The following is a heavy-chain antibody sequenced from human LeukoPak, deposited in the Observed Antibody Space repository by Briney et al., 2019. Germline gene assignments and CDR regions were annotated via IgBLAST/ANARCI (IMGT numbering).Heavy chain of an antibody. CDR2: IYYSGST. Sequence: SETLSLTCTVSGGSISSYYWSWIRQPPGKGLEWIGYIYYSGSTNYNPSLKSRVTISVDTSKNQFSLKLSSVTAADTAVYYCARLAGEYYGMDVWGQGTTVTVSS. CDR3: ARLAGEYYGMDV. V-gene: IGHV4-59*08. CDR1: GGSISSYY. J-gene: IGHJ6*02. D-gene: IGHD1-1*01.